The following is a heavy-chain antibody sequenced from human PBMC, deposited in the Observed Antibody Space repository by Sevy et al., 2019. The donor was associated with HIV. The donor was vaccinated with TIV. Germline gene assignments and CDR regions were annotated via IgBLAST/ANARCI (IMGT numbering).Heavy chain of an antibody. D-gene: IGHD3-3*01. Sequence: GGSLRLSCAASGFSFSSYAMSWVRQAPGKGLESVSAISGSGGSTYYADSVKGRFTISRDNSKNTLYLQMNSLRAEDTAVYYCAKEDFWSGYYSNLDYWGQGSLVTVSS. CDR1: GFSFSSYA. CDR3: AKEDFWSGYYSNLDY. CDR2: ISGSGGST. V-gene: IGHV3-23*01. J-gene: IGHJ4*02.